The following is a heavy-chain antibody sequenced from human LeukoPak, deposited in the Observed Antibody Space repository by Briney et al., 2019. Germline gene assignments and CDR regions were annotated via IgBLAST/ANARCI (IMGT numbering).Heavy chain of an antibody. Sequence: GESLKISCKGSGYSFTNNWIGWVRQMPGKGLEWMGIISPPDSEARYSPPFQGQVTISVDMSISTAYLQWSSLKASDTAMYYCARLVSGSWAENFDYWGQGTLVTVSS. J-gene: IGHJ4*02. V-gene: IGHV5-51*01. CDR2: ISPPDSEA. D-gene: IGHD6-13*01. CDR1: GYSFTNNW. CDR3: ARLVSGSWAENFDY.